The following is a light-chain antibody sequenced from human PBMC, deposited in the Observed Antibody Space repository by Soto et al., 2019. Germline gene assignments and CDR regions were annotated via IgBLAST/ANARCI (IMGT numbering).Light chain of an antibody. Sequence: DIQMTQSPSTLSGSVGDSVTITCRASQTISSWLAWYQQTQGKAPKLXIYKASTLKSGVPSRFSGSGSGTEFTLTISSLQPDDFATYDCQHYNSYSEAFGQGTKVDIK. CDR1: QTISSW. CDR3: QHYNSYSEA. J-gene: IGKJ1*01. CDR2: KAS. V-gene: IGKV1-5*03.